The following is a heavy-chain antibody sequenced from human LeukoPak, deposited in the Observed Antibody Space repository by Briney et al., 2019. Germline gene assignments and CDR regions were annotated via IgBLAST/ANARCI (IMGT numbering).Heavy chain of an antibody. J-gene: IGHJ3*02. CDR3: ARAPWYDFWSGYCSAFDI. D-gene: IGHD3-3*01. CDR1: GFTFSSYW. CDR2: IKQDGSEK. V-gene: IGHV3-7*01. Sequence: GGSLRLSCAASGFTFSSYWMSCVRQAPGRGREWVANIKQDGSEKYYVDSVKRRFTISRDNAKNSLYLQMNSLRAEDTAVYYCARAPWYDFWSGYCSAFDIWGQGTMVTVSS.